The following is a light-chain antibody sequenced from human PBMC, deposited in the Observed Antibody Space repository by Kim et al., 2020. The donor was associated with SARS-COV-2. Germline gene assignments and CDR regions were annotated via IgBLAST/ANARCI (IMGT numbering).Light chain of an antibody. CDR3: LLYYRGVYV. V-gene: IGLV7-43*01. CDR2: STS. Sequence: QAVVTQEPSLTVSPGGTVTLTCASSTGPVTSNYYPSWFQQKPGHAPRALIHSTSTKHSWTPARFSGSLLGGKATLTLSGAQPEDEAEYYCLLYYRGVYVFGTGTKVTVL. J-gene: IGLJ1*01. CDR1: TGPVTSNYY.